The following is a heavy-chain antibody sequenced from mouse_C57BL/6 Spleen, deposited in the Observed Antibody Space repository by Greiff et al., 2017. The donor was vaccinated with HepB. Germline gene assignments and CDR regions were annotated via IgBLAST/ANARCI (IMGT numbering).Heavy chain of an antibody. CDR1: GFTFSDAW. CDR3: TSPNYYGSSPWFAY. Sequence: EVQLVESGGGLVQPGGSMKLSCAASGFTFSDAWMDWVRQSPEKGLEWVAEIRNKANNHATYYAESVKGRFTISRDDSKSSVYLQMNSLRAEDTGIYYCTSPNYYGSSPWFAYWGQGTLVTVSA. V-gene: IGHV6-6*01. J-gene: IGHJ3*01. D-gene: IGHD1-1*01. CDR2: IRNKANNHAT.